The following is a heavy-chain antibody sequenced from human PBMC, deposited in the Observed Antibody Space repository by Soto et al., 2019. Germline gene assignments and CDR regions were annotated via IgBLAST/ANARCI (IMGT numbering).Heavy chain of an antibody. CDR1: GGSINSGGYC. CDR3: SRGILV. V-gene: IGHV4-31*03. J-gene: IGHJ4*02. Sequence: QVQLQESGPGLVKPSQTLSLTCTVSGGSINSGGYCWSWIRQHPGKGLDWIGCISYGGSTSYNPSLNSRVTTSVDTSKNQFSLKLTSVTAADPAVYYCSRGILVWGQGALITVSS. D-gene: IGHD5-18*01. CDR2: ISYGGST.